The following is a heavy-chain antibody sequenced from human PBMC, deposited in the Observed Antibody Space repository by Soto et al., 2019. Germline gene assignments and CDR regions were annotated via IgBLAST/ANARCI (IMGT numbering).Heavy chain of an antibody. CDR3: ATMNGYFEY. Sequence: EVQLLESGGGLVQPGGSLRLSCADSGFRFSSYSMSWVRQTPGKGLEWVAAITATGDRTYYADSVTGRFTISRDNSKKTHYLQMTSLRAEDTAMYYRATMNGYFEYWGQGTPVTVSS. CDR1: GFRFSSYS. D-gene: IGHD3-22*01. J-gene: IGHJ4*02. V-gene: IGHV3-23*01. CDR2: ITATGDRT.